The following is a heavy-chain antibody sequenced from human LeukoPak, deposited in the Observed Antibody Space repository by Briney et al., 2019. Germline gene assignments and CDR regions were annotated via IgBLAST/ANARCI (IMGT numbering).Heavy chain of an antibody. CDR3: AKQSAGSAAWYSLHYDF. CDR1: GFTLSSYA. D-gene: IGHD6-13*01. Sequence: GSLRLSCAASGFTLSSYAMTWVRQAPGRGLEWVSSVDGGGGGTYYADSVKGRFTISRDNSKDTLYLQMNGLRAEDTAVYFCAKQSAGSAAWYSLHYDFWGQGTLVTVSS. CDR2: VDGGGGGT. J-gene: IGHJ4*02. V-gene: IGHV3-23*01.